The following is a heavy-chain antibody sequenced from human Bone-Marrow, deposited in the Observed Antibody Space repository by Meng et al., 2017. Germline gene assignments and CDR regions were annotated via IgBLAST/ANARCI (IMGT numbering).Heavy chain of an antibody. CDR3: ARDEDISAAGKLFGDY. J-gene: IGHJ4*02. Sequence: QVQLGHAGAEVTKPGASVKVSCKPSGYNFPDYWLHWVRRAPGQGLEWMGRIDPKSGDTHYAQRFQGRVTMTGDTSISTAYMELSGLRSDDTAMYYCARDEDISAAGKLFGDYWGQGTLVTVSS. CDR1: GYNFPDYW. V-gene: IGHV1-2*06. D-gene: IGHD6-13*01. CDR2: IDPKSGDT.